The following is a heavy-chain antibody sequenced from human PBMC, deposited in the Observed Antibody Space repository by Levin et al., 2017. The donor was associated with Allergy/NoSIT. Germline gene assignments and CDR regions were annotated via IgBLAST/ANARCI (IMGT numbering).Heavy chain of an antibody. CDR3: AKHLSSAWSSKYGMDV. CDR1: GFTFSSYA. CDR2: ITDSGGDT. Sequence: GGSLRLSCAASGFTFSSYAMSWVRQAPGKGLECVSTITDSGGDTYYPDSVKGRFTISRDNSKNTLFLQMNSLRAEDTALYYCAKHLSSAWSSKYGMDVWGQGTTVTVSS. D-gene: IGHD6-19*01. V-gene: IGHV3-23*01. J-gene: IGHJ6*02.